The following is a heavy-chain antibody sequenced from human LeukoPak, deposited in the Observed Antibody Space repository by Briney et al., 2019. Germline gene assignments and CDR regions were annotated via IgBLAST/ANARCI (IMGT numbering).Heavy chain of an antibody. CDR1: GGSISSYY. Sequence: SEILSLTGTVSGGSISSYYWSWIRQPPGKGLEWIGYIYYSGSTNYNPSLKSRVTISVDTSKNQFSLKLSSVTAADTAVYYCARDRYDYVWGSYRTRAFDIWGQGTLVTVSS. D-gene: IGHD3-16*02. CDR2: IYYSGST. J-gene: IGHJ3*02. V-gene: IGHV4-59*01. CDR3: ARDRYDYVWGSYRTRAFDI.